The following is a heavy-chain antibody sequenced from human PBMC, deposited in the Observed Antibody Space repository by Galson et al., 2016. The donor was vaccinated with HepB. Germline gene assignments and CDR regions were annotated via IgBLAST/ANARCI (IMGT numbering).Heavy chain of an antibody. V-gene: IGHV3-7*01. CDR2: INRDGSEK. D-gene: IGHD3-22*01. J-gene: IGHJ4*02. CDR3: SRDVAYEALDC. Sequence: SLRLSCAGSGFSLSAYWMVWVRQAPGKGLEWVANINRDGSEKYSVKGRFSISRDHAKNSLSLQMDSLRAEDTAVYYCSRDVAYEALDCWGQGTLVTVSS. CDR1: GFSLSAYW.